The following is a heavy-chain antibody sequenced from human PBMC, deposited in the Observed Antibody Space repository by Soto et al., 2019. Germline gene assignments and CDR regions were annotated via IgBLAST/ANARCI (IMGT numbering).Heavy chain of an antibody. CDR2: LYYSGST. CDR3: ARVVVVAYDMDV. CDR1: GGSISSYY. V-gene: IGHV4-59*01. D-gene: IGHD2-15*01. Sequence: SETLSLTCTVSGGSISSYYRSWIRQPPGKGLEWIGNLYYSGSTNYNPSLKSRVTILVDMSKNQFSLKLRSVTAADTAVYYCARVVVVAYDMDVWGQGTTVTVSS. J-gene: IGHJ6*02.